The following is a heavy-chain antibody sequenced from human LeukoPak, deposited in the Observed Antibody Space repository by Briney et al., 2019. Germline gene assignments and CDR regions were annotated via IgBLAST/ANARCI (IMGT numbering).Heavy chain of an antibody. D-gene: IGHD3-10*01. CDR2: ISSSSSYR. Sequence: GGSLRLSCAASGFTFSSYSMNWVRQAPGKGLEWVSSISSSSSYRYYADSVKVRFTTSKGNANTSLYLQMNSLRAEDTAVYYCAKGGPSRITMVRGVIPSFDYWGQGTLVTVSS. CDR3: AKGGPSRITMVRGVIPSFDY. V-gene: IGHV3-21*01. CDR1: GFTFSSYS. J-gene: IGHJ4*02.